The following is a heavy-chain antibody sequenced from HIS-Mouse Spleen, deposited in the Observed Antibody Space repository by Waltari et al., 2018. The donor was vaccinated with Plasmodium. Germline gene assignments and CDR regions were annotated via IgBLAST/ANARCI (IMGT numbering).Heavy chain of an antibody. J-gene: IGHJ4*02. Sequence: QVQLQQWGAGLLKPSETLSLTCAVYGGSFSGYYWSWIRQPPGKGLEWIGEINHSGSTNYNPSLKSLVTISVDTSKNQFSLKLSSVTAADTAVYYCARGPGYSSGWYYFDYWGQGTLVTVSS. D-gene: IGHD6-19*01. V-gene: IGHV4-34*01. CDR3: ARGPGYSSGWYYFDY. CDR2: INHSGST. CDR1: GGSFSGYY.